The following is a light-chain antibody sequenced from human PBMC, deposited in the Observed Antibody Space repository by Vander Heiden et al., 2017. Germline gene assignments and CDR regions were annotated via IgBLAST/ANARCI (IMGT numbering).Light chain of an antibody. CDR1: SLRSYY. CDR3: NSRDSSGNPDVV. CDR2: GKN. Sequence: SSELTQDPAVSVALGQTDRITCQGDSLRSYYASWYQQKPGQAPVLVIYGKNNRPSGIPDRFSGSSSGNTASLTITGAQAEDEADYYCNSRDSSGNPDVVFGGGTKLTVL. V-gene: IGLV3-19*01. J-gene: IGLJ2*01.